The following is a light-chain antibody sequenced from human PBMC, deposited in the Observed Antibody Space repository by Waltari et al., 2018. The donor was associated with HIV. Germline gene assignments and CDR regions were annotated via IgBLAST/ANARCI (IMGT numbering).Light chain of an antibody. CDR3: SSYAGSNNWV. CDR1: SSDVGGYNY. CDR2: EFS. V-gene: IGLV2-8*01. J-gene: IGLJ2*01. Sequence: QSALTQPPSASGSAGQSVTISCTGTSSDVGGYNYVSWYQQHPGKAPNPMIFEFSKRPAGVPDRVSGSKSGNTASLTVSGLQAEDEADYFCSSYAGSNNWVFGGGTKLTVL.